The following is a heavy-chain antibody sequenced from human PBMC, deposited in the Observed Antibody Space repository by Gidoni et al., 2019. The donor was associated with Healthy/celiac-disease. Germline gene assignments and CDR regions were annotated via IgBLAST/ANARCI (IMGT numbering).Heavy chain of an antibody. CDR2: IWYDGSNK. V-gene: IGHV3-33*01. CDR3: ARDYCSGGSCHFDY. CDR1: GFTFSSYG. Sequence: QVQLVESGGGVVQPGRSLRLSCAASGFTFSSYGMHWVRQAPGKGLEWVAVIWYDGSNKYYADSVKGRFTISRDNSKNTLYLQMNSLRAEDTAVYYCARDYCSGGSCHFDYWGQGTLVTVSS. J-gene: IGHJ4*02. D-gene: IGHD2-15*01.